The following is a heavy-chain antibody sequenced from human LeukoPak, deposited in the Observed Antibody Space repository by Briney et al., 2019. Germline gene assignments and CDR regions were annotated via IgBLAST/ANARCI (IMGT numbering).Heavy chain of an antibody. CDR3: TRNFLGLNY. J-gene: IGHJ4*02. D-gene: IGHD1-26*01. CDR1: GYSFTSYD. Sequence: ASVKVSCKASGYSFTSYDIYWVRQATGQGLEWMGRMNPDSGNTGYAQKFQGRVAMTRDTSITTAYMELSGLRSEDTAVYYCTRNFLGLNYWGQGTLVTVSS. V-gene: IGHV1-8*01. CDR2: MNPDSGNT.